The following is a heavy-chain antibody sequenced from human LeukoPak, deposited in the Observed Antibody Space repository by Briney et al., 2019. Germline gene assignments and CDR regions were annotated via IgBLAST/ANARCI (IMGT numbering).Heavy chain of an antibody. CDR1: GGTFSSYA. Sequence: GASVKVSCKASGGTFSSYAISWVRQAPGQGLEWMGGIIPIFGTANYAQKFQGRVTITADESTSTAYMELSSLRSEDTAVYYCARCDTEYSNYYYFDYWGQGTLVTVSS. V-gene: IGHV1-69*13. CDR3: ARCDTEYSNYYYFDY. J-gene: IGHJ4*02. CDR2: IIPIFGTA. D-gene: IGHD4-11*01.